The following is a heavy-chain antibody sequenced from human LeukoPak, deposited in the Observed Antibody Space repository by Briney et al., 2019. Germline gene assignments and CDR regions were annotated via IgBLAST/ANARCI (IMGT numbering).Heavy chain of an antibody. CDR3: VTGFTTMAVDYFDY. CDR1: GKTLSDLS. J-gene: IGHJ4*02. Sequence: SSVNVSCKGSGKTLSDLSIHWLRHPPRKGLEWLGGSDPEDGERIYAQMFQGRVTMTEDTSVDTAYMELSSLRSEDTAVYYCVTGFTTMAVDYFDYWGQGTLVTVSP. D-gene: IGHD5-18*01. V-gene: IGHV1-24*01. CDR2: SDPEDGER.